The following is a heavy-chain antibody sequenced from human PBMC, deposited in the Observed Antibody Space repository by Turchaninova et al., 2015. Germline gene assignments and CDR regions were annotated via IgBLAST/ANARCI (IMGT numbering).Heavy chain of an antibody. CDR2: IYYSGRT. Sequence: QVQLQESGPGLVKPSETLSLTCTVSGYSISSSSYYWGWIRQPPGKGMEWIGSIYYSGRTYDNPSLKSRVSKSLDTSKNQFSLKLSSVTAADTALYYCARERGASGFDIWGQGTMVTVSS. CDR3: ARERGASGFDI. J-gene: IGHJ3*02. D-gene: IGHD5-12*01. V-gene: IGHV4-39*07. CDR1: GYSISSSSYY.